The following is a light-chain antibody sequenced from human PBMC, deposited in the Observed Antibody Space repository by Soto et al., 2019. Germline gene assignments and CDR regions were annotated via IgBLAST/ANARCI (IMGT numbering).Light chain of an antibody. CDR2: AAS. CDR3: QQNHTPPLT. Sequence: DIQMTQSPSPLSASVGDRVTVTCRASQSISRYLNWYQQKPGNAPKLLIYAASNLQSGVPSRFSGSGSGTDFTLTISSLHPEDVATYFCQQNHTPPLTFGGGTKVEIK. CDR1: QSISRY. V-gene: IGKV1-39*01. J-gene: IGKJ4*01.